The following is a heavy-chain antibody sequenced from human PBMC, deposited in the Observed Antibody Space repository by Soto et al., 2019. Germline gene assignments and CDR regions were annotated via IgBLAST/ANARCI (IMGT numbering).Heavy chain of an antibody. CDR1: GGSISSGYYY. J-gene: IGHJ5*01. V-gene: IGHV4-39*07. CDR3: ARASEVYGIETFES. D-gene: IGHD2-8*01. Sequence: SETLALTCTVSGGSISSGYYYWRWIRQPPGKGLEWIGKINHSGSTNYNPSLKSRVTISVDTSKNQFSLKLSSVTAADTAIYFCARASEVYGIETFESWGQGTLVTVSS. CDR2: INHSGST.